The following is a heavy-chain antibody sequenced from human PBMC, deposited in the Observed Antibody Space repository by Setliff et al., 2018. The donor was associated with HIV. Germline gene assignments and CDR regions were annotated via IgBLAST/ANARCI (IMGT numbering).Heavy chain of an antibody. Sequence: PGGSLRLSCAASGFSFSSYGMNWVRQAPGKGLEWVSYISSTSSNIYYVDSVEGRFTISRDNADNSLYLQLNSLRAEDTAVYYCARYIRDLTFTFYYYYMDVWGEGTAVTVSS. CDR3: ARYIRDLTFTFYYYYMDV. V-gene: IGHV3-48*01. D-gene: IGHD3-10*01. J-gene: IGHJ6*03. CDR1: GFSFSSYG. CDR2: ISSTSSNI.